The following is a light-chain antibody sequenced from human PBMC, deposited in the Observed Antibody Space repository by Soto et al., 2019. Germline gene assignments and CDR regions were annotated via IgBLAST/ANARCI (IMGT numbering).Light chain of an antibody. V-gene: IGKV1D-12*01. CDR1: EDISYW. CDR3: QQANSFPYT. J-gene: IGKJ2*01. Sequence: DIQMTQTPSSVSASVGDRVTITCRASEDISYWVAWYQQKPGKAPKLLIHAASSLHSGVPSRFSGSGSRTDFTLTITGLQPEDFATNYCQQANSFPYTFGQGTNVDMK. CDR2: AAS.